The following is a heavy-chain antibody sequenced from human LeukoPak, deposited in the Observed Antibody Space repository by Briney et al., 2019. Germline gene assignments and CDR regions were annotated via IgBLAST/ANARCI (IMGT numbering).Heavy chain of an antibody. D-gene: IGHD2/OR15-2a*01. J-gene: IGHJ6*03. CDR3: ARHFLPPQGDYYYMDV. CDR1: GYSFTSYW. CDR2: IYPGDSDT. V-gene: IGHV5-51*01. Sequence: GESLKISCKGSGYSFTSYWIAWVRQMPGKGLEWMGIIYPGDSDTTYSPSFQGQVTISADKSISTAYLQWSSLKASDTAMYYCARHFLPPQGDYYYMDVWGKGTTVTVSS.